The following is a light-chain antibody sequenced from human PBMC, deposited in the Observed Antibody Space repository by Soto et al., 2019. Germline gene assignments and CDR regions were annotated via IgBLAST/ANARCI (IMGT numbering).Light chain of an antibody. CDR1: QSVSSY. V-gene: IGKV3-11*01. CDR3: QQRSNT. J-gene: IGKJ3*01. Sequence: EIVLTQSPATLSLSPGERATLFCRASQSVSSYLAWYQQKPGQPPRLLIYDASNRATGIPARFSGSGSGTDFTLTISSLEPEDFAVYYCQQRSNTFGPGTKVD. CDR2: DAS.